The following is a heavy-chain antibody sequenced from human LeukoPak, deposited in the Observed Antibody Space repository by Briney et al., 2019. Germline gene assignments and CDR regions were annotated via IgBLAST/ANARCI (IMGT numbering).Heavy chain of an antibody. CDR3: ARSAPYYYDSSGYPKYFQH. J-gene: IGHJ1*01. D-gene: IGHD3-22*01. CDR1: GGSISSYY. Sequence: PSETLSLTCTVSGGSISSYYWSWIRQPPGKGLEWIGYIYYSGSTNYNPSLKSRVTISVDTSKNQFSLKLSSVTAADTAVYYCARSAPYYYDSSGYPKYFQHWGQGTLVTVSS. CDR2: IYYSGST. V-gene: IGHV4-59*01.